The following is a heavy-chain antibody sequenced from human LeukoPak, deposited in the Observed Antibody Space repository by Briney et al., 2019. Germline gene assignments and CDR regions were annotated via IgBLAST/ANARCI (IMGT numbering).Heavy chain of an antibody. CDR2: TNHSGST. D-gene: IGHD2-15*01. Sequence: SETLSLTCAVYGGSFSGYYWSWIRQPPGKGLEWIGETNHSGSTNYNPSLKSRVTISVDTSKNQFSLKLSSVTAADTAVYYCATAGRPSRRYYFDYWGQGTLVTVSS. J-gene: IGHJ4*02. CDR1: GGSFSGYY. V-gene: IGHV4-34*01. CDR3: ATAGRPSRRYYFDY.